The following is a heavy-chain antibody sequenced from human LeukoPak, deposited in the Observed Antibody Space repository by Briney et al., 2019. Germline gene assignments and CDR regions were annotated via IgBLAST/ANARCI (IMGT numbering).Heavy chain of an antibody. J-gene: IGHJ4*02. Sequence: ASVPVSCKASGYTFTSYDINWVRQATGQGLEWMGWMNHNSGNTDYAQKFQGRVTITRNTSISTAYMELSSLRSEDTAVYYCARGPYYDFWSGYYKGDYFDYWGQGTLVTVSS. CDR3: ARGPYYDFWSGYYKGDYFDY. D-gene: IGHD3-3*01. CDR1: GYTFTSYD. V-gene: IGHV1-8*03. CDR2: MNHNSGNT.